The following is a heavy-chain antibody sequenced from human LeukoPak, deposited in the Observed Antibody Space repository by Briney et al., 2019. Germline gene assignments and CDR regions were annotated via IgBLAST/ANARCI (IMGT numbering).Heavy chain of an antibody. CDR3: ARDIDTTSHYGWFDP. D-gene: IGHD2/OR15-2a*01. Sequence: GRSLRLPCVASGFSFSDFGIHWVRQAPGKGLEWVAVMWYDGRRTYYADSVKGRFTISRDTSKNTLYLQMSSLRAEDTAVYYCARDIDTTSHYGWFDPWGQGTLVTVSS. CDR1: GFSFSDFG. CDR2: MWYDGRRT. J-gene: IGHJ5*02. V-gene: IGHV3-33*01.